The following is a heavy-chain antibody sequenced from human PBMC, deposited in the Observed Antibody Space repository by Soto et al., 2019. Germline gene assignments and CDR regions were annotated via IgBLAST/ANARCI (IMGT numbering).Heavy chain of an antibody. J-gene: IGHJ4*02. CDR1: GFTFSSYP. Sequence: QVQLVESGGGVVQPGRSLRLSCAASGFTFSSYPMHWVRQAPGKGLEWVAVISYDGSNKYYADSVKGRFTISRDNAKNTMYLQMNSLRGEDTAVYYCARVGWGSYRYMVYWRQGNQVTVSS. CDR3: ARVGWGSYRYMVY. D-gene: IGHD3-16*02. CDR2: ISYDGSNK. V-gene: IGHV3-30-3*01.